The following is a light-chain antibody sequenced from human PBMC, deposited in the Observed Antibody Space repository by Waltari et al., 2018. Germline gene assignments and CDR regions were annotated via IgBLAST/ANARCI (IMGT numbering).Light chain of an antibody. V-gene: IGKV3-15*01. CDR3: QQFHTWPLT. CDR2: GAS. Sequence: EIVMTQSPETLSVSPGQRVTLSCRASQNIDASLAWHQQRPGQAPRVLISGASYRVTGIPDRFSGGGSGTEFTLTISSLQSEDVAIYYGQQFHTWPLTFGGGTKVEIK. J-gene: IGKJ4*01. CDR1: QNIDAS.